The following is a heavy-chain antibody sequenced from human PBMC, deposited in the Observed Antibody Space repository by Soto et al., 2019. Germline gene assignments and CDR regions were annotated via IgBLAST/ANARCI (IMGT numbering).Heavy chain of an antibody. CDR3: ARRELEPTNNDAFHI. D-gene: IGHD1-1*01. CDR2: IYYSGST. J-gene: IGHJ3*02. Sequence: LSLTCAVSGGSISSSNHYWDWIRQPPGKGPEWIGRIYYSGSTYYNPSLKSRVTISVDTSKNQFSLKLSSVTAADTAVYYCARRELEPTNNDAFHIWGQGTMVTVSS. V-gene: IGHV4-39*01. CDR1: GGSISSSNHY.